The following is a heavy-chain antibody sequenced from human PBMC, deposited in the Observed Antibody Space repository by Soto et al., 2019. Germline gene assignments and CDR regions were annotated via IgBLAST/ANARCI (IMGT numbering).Heavy chain of an antibody. CDR2: INHSGST. CDR3: ARGGLATIRLRWFDP. J-gene: IGHJ5*02. CDR1: GGSISSSSYY. V-gene: IGHV4-39*07. D-gene: IGHD5-12*01. Sequence: SETLSLTCTVSGGSISSSSYYWSWIRQPPGKGMEWIGEINHSGSTNYNPSLKSRVTISVDTSKNQFSLKLSSVTAADTAVYYCARGGLATIRLRWFDPWGQGTLVTVPQ.